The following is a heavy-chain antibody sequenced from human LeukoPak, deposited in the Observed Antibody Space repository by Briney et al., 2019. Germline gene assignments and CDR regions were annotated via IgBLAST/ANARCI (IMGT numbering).Heavy chain of an antibody. CDR3: ARHIPPPYYDILTGYSLFDY. Sequence: PSETLSLTCTVSGGSISSSSYCWGWIRQPPGKGLEWLGCIYYSGSTYYNPSLKSRVTIAVDTSKNQFSLKLSSVTAADTAVYYCARHIPPPYYDILTGYSLFDYWGQGTLVTVSS. CDR1: GGSISSSSYC. V-gene: IGHV4-39*01. J-gene: IGHJ4*02. D-gene: IGHD3-9*01. CDR2: IYYSGST.